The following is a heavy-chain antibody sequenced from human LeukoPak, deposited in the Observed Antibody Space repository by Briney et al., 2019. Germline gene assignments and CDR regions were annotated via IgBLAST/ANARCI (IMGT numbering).Heavy chain of an antibody. V-gene: IGHV3-9*01. J-gene: IGHJ4*02. D-gene: IGHD3-22*01. CDR1: GFTFDDYG. CDR3: AKAYPSEYYYDSSGYPPYFDY. Sequence: GGSLRLSCAASGFTFDDYGMSWVRQAPGKGLEWVSGISWNSGSIGYADSVKGRFTISRDNAKNSLYLQMNSLRAEDTTLYYCAKAYPSEYYYDSSGYPPYFDYWGQGTLVTVSS. CDR2: ISWNSGSI.